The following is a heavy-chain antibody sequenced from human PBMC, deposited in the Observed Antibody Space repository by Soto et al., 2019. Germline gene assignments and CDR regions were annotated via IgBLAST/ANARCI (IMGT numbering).Heavy chain of an antibody. CDR1: GFTFSSYD. Sequence: GGSLRLSCAASGFTFSSYDMHWVRQATGKGLEWVSAIGTAGDTYYPGSVKGRFTISRENAKNSLYLQMNSLRAEDTAVYYCATGSPSIAVAGYYSGHYYYYYGMDGWGQGTTVTVSS. J-gene: IGHJ6*02. D-gene: IGHD6-19*01. CDR3: ATGSPSIAVAGYYSGHYYYYYGMDG. V-gene: IGHV3-13*01. CDR2: IGTAGDT.